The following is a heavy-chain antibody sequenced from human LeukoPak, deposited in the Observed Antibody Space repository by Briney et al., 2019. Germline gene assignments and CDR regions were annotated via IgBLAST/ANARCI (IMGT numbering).Heavy chain of an antibody. D-gene: IGHD2-15*01. Sequence: GGSLRLSCVASGFSFSRSWMNWVRHAPGKGLKWVANINEDGSEQYYVDSVEGRFTISRDNAENSLYLQMNSLRAEDTAVYYCARAGRSLWYFDLWGRGTLVTVSS. CDR1: GFSFSRSW. CDR2: INEDGSEQ. CDR3: ARAGRSLWYFDL. V-gene: IGHV3-7*02. J-gene: IGHJ2*01.